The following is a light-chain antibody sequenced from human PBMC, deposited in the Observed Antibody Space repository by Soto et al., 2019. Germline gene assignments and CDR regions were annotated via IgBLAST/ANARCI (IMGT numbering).Light chain of an antibody. CDR2: GAS. Sequence: EIVMTQSPATLSLSPGERATLFCRASQSVNSNLAWYQQKPGQAPRLLIYGASTRATGIPARFSGSGSGTEFTLTISSLQSEDFAVYYCQQYNNWPPRYTFGQGTKLEIK. CDR3: QQYNNWPPRYT. V-gene: IGKV3-15*01. J-gene: IGKJ2*01. CDR1: QSVNSN.